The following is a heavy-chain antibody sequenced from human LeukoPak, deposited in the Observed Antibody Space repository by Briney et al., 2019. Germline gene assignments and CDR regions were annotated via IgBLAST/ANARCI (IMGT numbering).Heavy chain of an antibody. D-gene: IGHD4-17*01. J-gene: IGHJ5*02. V-gene: IGHV4-39*07. Sequence: KASETLSLTCTVSGGSISSSSYYWGWIRQPPGKGLEWIGSIYYSGSTYYNPSLKSRVTISVDTSKNQFSLKLSSVTAADTAVYYCAREIGHGDPKIRWFDPWGQGTLVTVSS. CDR1: GGSISSSSYY. CDR3: AREIGHGDPKIRWFDP. CDR2: IYYSGST.